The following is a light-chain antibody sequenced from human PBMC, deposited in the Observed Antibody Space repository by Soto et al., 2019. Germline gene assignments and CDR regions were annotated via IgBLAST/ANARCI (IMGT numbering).Light chain of an antibody. CDR1: QSVSSN. Sequence: ERVITQSPATLSVSPGERATLSCRASQSVSSNLAWYQQKPGQAPRLLIYGASSRATGIPDRFSGSGSGTDFTLTISRLEPEDFAVYYCQQYGSSAWTFGQGTKVDI. V-gene: IGKV3-20*01. CDR3: QQYGSSAWT. J-gene: IGKJ1*01. CDR2: GAS.